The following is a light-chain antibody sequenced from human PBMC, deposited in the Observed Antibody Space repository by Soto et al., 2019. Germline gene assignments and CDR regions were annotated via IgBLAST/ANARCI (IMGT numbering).Light chain of an antibody. V-gene: IGKV3-20*01. CDR2: GAS. CDR1: QSVSSSY. Sequence: EMALTHSQGTLSLFPGDRATLSCLASQSVSSSYLAWYQQKPGQAPRLLIYGASSRATGIPDRFSGSGSGTEFTLTISSLQSGDFAVYYCQQYADWPRTFGQGTKVDIK. J-gene: IGKJ1*01. CDR3: QQYADWPRT.